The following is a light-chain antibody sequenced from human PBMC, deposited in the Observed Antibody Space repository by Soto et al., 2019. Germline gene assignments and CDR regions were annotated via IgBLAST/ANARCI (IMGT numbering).Light chain of an antibody. CDR2: RNN. CDR3: AAWDDSLSAVV. CDR1: SSNIGSNY. J-gene: IGLJ2*01. V-gene: IGLV1-47*01. Sequence: QSVLTQPPSASGTPGQRVTISCSGSSSNIGSNYVYWYQQLPGTAPKLLIYRNNQRPSGVPDLFSGSKSGTSASLAISGLRSEDEADYYCAAWDDSLSAVVFGRGTKLTVL.